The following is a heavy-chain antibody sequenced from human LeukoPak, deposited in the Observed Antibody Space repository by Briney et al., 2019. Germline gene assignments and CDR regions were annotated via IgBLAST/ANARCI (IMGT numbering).Heavy chain of an antibody. CDR3: ARSPWIPSTVGDY. CDR2: IYYSGST. CDR1: GGSFSSYY. Sequence: ETLSLTCNVSGGSFSSYYWSWIRQPPGKGLEWIGYIYYSGSTNYNPSLKTRVTISVDTSKNQFSLKLSSVTAADTAVYYCARSPWIPSTVGDYWGQGTLVTVSS. D-gene: IGHD5-18*01. J-gene: IGHJ4*02. V-gene: IGHV4-59*08.